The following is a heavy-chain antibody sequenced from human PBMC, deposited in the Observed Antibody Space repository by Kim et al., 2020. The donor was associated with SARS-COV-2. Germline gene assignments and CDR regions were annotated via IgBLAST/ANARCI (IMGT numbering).Heavy chain of an antibody. CDR3: ARDGGIVVVVAATAYYYYGMDV. CDR1: GGSFSGYY. V-gene: IGHV4-34*01. J-gene: IGHJ6*02. Sequence: SETLSLTCAVYGGSFSGYYWSWIRQPPGKGLEWIGEINHSGSTNYNPSLKSRVTISVDTSKNQFSLKLSSVTAADTAVYYCARDGGIVVVVAATAYYYYGMDVWGQGTTVTVSS. CDR2: INHSGST. D-gene: IGHD2-15*01.